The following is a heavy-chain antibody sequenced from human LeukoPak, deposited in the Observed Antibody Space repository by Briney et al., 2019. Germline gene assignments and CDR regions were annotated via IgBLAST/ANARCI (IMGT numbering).Heavy chain of an antibody. CDR3: ARDYYGSGSYE. CDR2: IYRGGST. CDR1: GFTVSSNY. J-gene: IGHJ4*02. V-gene: IGHV3-53*01. D-gene: IGHD3-10*01. Sequence: QPGGSLRLSCAASGFTVSSNYMSWVRQAPGKGLEWVSIIYRGGSTYYADSVKGRFTISRDNSKNTLYLQMNTLGAEDTAVYYCARDYYGSGSYEWGQGTLVTVSS.